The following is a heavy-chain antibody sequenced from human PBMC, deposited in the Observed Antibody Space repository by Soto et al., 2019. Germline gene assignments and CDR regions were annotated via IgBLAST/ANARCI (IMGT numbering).Heavy chain of an antibody. J-gene: IGHJ5*02. CDR1: DGYISSYY. CDR3: ARDLFQTNYYGSGSYAWFDP. CDR2: IYYSGST. Sequence: TLSLTAAGSDGYISSYYWTWIRQPPGKGLEWIGYIYYSGSTNYNPSLKSRVTISVDTSKNQFSLKLSSVTAADTAVYYCARDLFQTNYYGSGSYAWFDPWGQGTLVTVSS. D-gene: IGHD3-10*01. V-gene: IGHV4-59*01.